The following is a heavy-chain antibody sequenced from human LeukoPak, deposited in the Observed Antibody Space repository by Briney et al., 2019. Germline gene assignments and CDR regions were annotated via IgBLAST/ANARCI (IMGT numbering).Heavy chain of an antibody. CDR3: ARQKKIGYCSSTSCYNWFDP. CDR1: GGSISSSSYY. V-gene: IGHV4-39*01. D-gene: IGHD2-2*01. CDR2: IYYSGCT. J-gene: IGHJ5*02. Sequence: SETLSLTCTVSGGSISSSSYYWGWIRQPPGKGLEWIGSIYYSGCTYYNPSLKSRVTISVDTSKNQFSLKLSSVTAADTAVYYCARQKKIGYCSSTSCYNWFDPWGQGTLVTVSS.